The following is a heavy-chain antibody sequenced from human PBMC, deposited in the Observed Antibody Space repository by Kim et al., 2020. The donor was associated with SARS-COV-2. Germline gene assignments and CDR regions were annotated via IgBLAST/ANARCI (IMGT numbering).Heavy chain of an antibody. CDR1: GFTFTSSA. Sequence: SVKVSCKASGFTFTSSAVQWVRQARGQRLEWIGWIVVGSGNTNYAQKFQERDTITRDMSTSTAYMELSSLRSEDTAVYYCAAGVYSSGYPFNWFDPWGQGTLVTVSS. J-gene: IGHJ5*02. V-gene: IGHV1-58*01. CDR2: IVVGSGNT. CDR3: AAGVYSSGYPFNWFDP. D-gene: IGHD3-22*01.